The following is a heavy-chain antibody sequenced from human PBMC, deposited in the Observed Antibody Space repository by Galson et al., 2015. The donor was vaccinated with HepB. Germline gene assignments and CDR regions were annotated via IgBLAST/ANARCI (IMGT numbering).Heavy chain of an antibody. CDR2: TYYRSKWYN. CDR3: ARGPFPYGSGSYYNSDNPQPRFDY. V-gene: IGHV6-1*01. CDR1: GDSVSSHSAA. J-gene: IGHJ4*02. D-gene: IGHD3-10*01. Sequence: CAISGDSVSSHSAAWNWIRQSPSRGLEWLGRTYYRSKWYNDYAVSVKSRITINPDTSKNQFSLQLNSVTPEDTAVYYCARGPFPYGSGSYYNSDNPQPRFDYWGQGTLVTVSS.